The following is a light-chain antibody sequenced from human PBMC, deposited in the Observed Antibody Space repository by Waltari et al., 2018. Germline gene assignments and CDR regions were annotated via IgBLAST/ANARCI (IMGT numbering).Light chain of an antibody. Sequence: QSALTQPASVSGSPGQSITISCTGTSNAVGTYDLVSWYQPHPGNVPKLLIYEVSKRPSGVSARFAGSQSDNTASLTISGLQAEDEADYYCCSFARDSIYVFGGGTALTVL. CDR3: CSFARDSIYV. J-gene: IGLJ2*01. V-gene: IGLV2-23*02. CDR2: EVS. CDR1: SNAVGTYDL.